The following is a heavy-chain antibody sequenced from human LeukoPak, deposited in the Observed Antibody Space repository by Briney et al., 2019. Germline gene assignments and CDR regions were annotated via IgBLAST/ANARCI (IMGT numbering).Heavy chain of an antibody. CDR2: IIPIFGTA. CDR3: AREGYDSSGSF. Sequence: SVKVSCKASGGTFSSYAISWERQAPGQGLEWVGGIIPIFGTANYAQKFQGRVTITADKSTSTAYMELSSLRSEDTAVYYCAREGYDSSGSFWGQGTLVTVSS. CDR1: GGTFSSYA. V-gene: IGHV1-69*06. D-gene: IGHD3-22*01. J-gene: IGHJ4*02.